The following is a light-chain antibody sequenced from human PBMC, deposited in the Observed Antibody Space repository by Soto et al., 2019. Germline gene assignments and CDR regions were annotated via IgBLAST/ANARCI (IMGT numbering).Light chain of an antibody. V-gene: IGLV2-8*01. Sequence: QSALTQPASVSGSPGQSITISCIGTSSDIGRYNYVSWYQQYPGKAPKFIIYEVSQRPSGVPDRFSGSKSGNTASLTVSGFQADDEADYYCYSYAGDSYVFGTGTKLTVL. CDR2: EVS. CDR3: YSYAGDSYV. J-gene: IGLJ1*01. CDR1: SSDIGRYNY.